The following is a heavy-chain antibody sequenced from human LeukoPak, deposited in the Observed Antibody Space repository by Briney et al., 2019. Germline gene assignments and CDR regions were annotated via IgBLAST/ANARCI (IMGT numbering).Heavy chain of an antibody. J-gene: IGHJ6*04. CDR3: ARDSDTTWIQLMDV. V-gene: IGHV4-61*02. CDR1: GGSISSGSYY. Sequence: PSQTLSLTCTVSGGSISSGSYYWSWIRQPAGKGLEWIGRIYTSGSTNYNPSLKSRVTMSVDTSKNQFSLKLSSVTAADTAVYYCARDSDTTWIQLMDVWGKGTTVTISS. CDR2: IYTSGST. D-gene: IGHD5-18*01.